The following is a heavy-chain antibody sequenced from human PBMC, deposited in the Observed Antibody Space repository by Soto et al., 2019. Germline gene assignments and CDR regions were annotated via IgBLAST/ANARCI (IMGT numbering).Heavy chain of an antibody. Sequence: SETLSLTCTVSGGSISSGNYYWSWIRQHPGKGLEWIGYIYYSGSTYYNPSLKSRVTISVDTSKNQFSLQLNSVTPEDTAVYYCARGGHKIGHPYGGDDGGAFGIWGQGTMVTVSS. J-gene: IGHJ3*02. CDR2: IYYSGST. CDR3: ARGGHKIGHPYGGDDGGAFGI. D-gene: IGHD4-17*01. V-gene: IGHV4-30-4*01. CDR1: GGSISSGNYY.